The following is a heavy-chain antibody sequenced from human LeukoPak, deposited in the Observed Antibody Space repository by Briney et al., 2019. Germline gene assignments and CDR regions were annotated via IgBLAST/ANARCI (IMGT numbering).Heavy chain of an antibody. J-gene: IGHJ4*02. Sequence: GGSLRLSCAASGFTFSDAWMSWVRQAPGKGLEYVSAISSNGGSTYYADSVKGRFTISRDNSKNTLYLQMSSLRAEDTAVYYCVKDVELLWFGELVYWGQGTLVTVSS. V-gene: IGHV3-64D*06. CDR2: ISSNGGST. D-gene: IGHD3-10*01. CDR3: VKDVELLWFGELVY. CDR1: GFTFSDAW.